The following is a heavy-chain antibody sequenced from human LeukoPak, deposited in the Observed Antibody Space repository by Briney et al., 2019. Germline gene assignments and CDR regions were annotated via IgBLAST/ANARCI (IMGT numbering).Heavy chain of an antibody. V-gene: IGHV4-39*01. CDR2: FYYSGST. CDR1: GGSISSSSYY. CDR3: ARRSEDFWSGYLRGFDY. Sequence: PSETLSLTCTVSGGSISSSSYYWGWIRQPPGKGLEWIGSFYYSGSTYYNPSLKSRVTISVDTSKNQFSLKLSSVTAADTAVYYCARRSEDFWSGYLRGFDYWGQGTLVTVSS. D-gene: IGHD3-3*01. J-gene: IGHJ4*02.